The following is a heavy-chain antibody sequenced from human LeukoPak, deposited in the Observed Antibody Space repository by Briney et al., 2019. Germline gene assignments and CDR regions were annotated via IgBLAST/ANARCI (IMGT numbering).Heavy chain of an antibody. J-gene: IGHJ4*02. CDR1: GFTFSSYA. D-gene: IGHD6-19*01. CDR3: ARGGGQWLVAY. V-gene: IGHV3-30*04. Sequence: GGSLSLSCAASGFTFSSYAMHWVRQAPGKGLEWVAVISYDGSHKYYADSLKGRFTISRDNSKNTLYLQMNSLRVEDTAIYYCARGGGQWLVAYWGQGTLVTVSS. CDR2: ISYDGSHK.